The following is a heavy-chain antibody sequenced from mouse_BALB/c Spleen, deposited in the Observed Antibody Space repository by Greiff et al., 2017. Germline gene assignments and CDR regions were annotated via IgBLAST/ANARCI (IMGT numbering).Heavy chain of an antibody. CDR3: ARARYDVWFAY. V-gene: IGHV3-6*02. D-gene: IGHD2-14*01. CDR2: ISYDGSN. Sequence: DVQLVESGPGLVKPSQSLSLTCSVTGYSITSGYYWNWIRQFPGNKLEWMGYISYDGSNNYNPSLKNRISITRDTSKNQFFLKLNSVTTEDTATYYCARARYDVWFAYWGQGTLVTVSA. CDR1: GYSITSGYY. J-gene: IGHJ3*01.